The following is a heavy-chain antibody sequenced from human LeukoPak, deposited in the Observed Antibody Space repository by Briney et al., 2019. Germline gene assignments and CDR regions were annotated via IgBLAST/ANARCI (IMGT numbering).Heavy chain of an antibody. Sequence: GSLRLSCAASGFTVSNNYMSWVRQAPGKGLEWVSIIYSGGSTYYADSVKGRFTVSRDSSKNTLYLQMNSLRAEDTAVYYCARDGSLRYWGQGTLVTVSS. CDR2: IYSGGST. J-gene: IGHJ4*02. V-gene: IGHV3-66*01. CDR3: ARDGSLRY. CDR1: GFTVSNNY.